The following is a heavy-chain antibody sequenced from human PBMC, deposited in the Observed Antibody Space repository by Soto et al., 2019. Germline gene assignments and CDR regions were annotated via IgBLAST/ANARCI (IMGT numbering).Heavy chain of an antibody. CDR3: AREVRDCSDWYWEY. Sequence: QVQLQESGPGLVKPSETLSLTCTVSGGSMITYYWSWIRQSPGKGLEWIGYVHHSGSTLYNPSLRNRATVSLDRSNNQFFMKLTSVTAAETAFFYCAREVRDCSDWYWEYWGQGILVTVSS. V-gene: IGHV4-59*01. CDR2: VHHSGST. D-gene: IGHD6-19*01. CDR1: GGSMITYY. J-gene: IGHJ4*02.